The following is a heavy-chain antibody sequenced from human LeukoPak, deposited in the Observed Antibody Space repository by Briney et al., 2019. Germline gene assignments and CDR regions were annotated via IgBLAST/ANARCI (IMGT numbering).Heavy chain of an antibody. CDR1: GYSFTSYW. D-gene: IGHD3-3*01. CDR2: IYPGDSDT. CDR3: ARVNQPRTEYDFWSGYYTTWKYYFDY. V-gene: IGHV5-51*01. Sequence: GESLKISCKGSGYSFTSYWIGWVRQMPGKGLEWMGIIYPGDSDTRYSPSFQGQVTISADKSISTAYLQWSSLKASDTAMYYCARVNQPRTEYDFWSGYYTTWKYYFDYWGQGTLVTVSS. J-gene: IGHJ4*02.